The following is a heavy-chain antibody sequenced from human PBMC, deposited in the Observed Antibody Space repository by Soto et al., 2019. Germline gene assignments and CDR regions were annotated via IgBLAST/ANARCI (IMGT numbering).Heavy chain of an antibody. CDR2: ISIWTGYV. Sequence: PGVSLRLSCVVSGFTFGIYAMSWVRKAPGKGLEWVSSISIWTGYVHYADSVRGRFTISADIAENSVILQMNSLRDEDSAVYFCVRDRDLYRDMFHADLWGQGTLVTVSS. CDR3: VRDRDLYRDMFHADL. D-gene: IGHD3-10*02. J-gene: IGHJ4*01. CDR1: GFTFGIYA. V-gene: IGHV3-21*01.